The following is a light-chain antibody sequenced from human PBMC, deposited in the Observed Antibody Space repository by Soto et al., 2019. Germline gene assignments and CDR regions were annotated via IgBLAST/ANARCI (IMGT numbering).Light chain of an antibody. V-gene: IGKV3-11*01. J-gene: IGKJ1*01. Sequence: LVLTQSPVTLSSFPGDRVTLSCRASQYINTRLAWYQHRPGQAPRLLIYQTSIRAAGIPARFSASGSGTDFTLTISDVQPEDFALYYCHQRQSWPRTFGQGTKVDIK. CDR3: HQRQSWPRT. CDR2: QTS. CDR1: QYINTR.